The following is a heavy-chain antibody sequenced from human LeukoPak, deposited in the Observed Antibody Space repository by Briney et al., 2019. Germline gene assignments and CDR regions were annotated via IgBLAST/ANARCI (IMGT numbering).Heavy chain of an antibody. V-gene: IGHV4-34*01. D-gene: IGHD3-10*01. Sequence: SETLSLTCAVYGGSFSGYYWSWVRQPPGKGLEWIGEINHSGSTNYNPSLKSRITISVDTSKNQFSLKLSSVTAADTAVYYCAVRALGCFDPWGQGTLVTVSS. CDR1: GGSFSGYY. CDR2: INHSGST. CDR3: AVRALGCFDP. J-gene: IGHJ5*02.